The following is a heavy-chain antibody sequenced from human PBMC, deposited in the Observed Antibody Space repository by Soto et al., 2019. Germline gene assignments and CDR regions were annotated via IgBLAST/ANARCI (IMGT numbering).Heavy chain of an antibody. V-gene: IGHV3-30*18. J-gene: IGHJ4*02. Sequence: QVQLVESGGGVVQPGRSLRLSCAASGFTFNNYGIHWVRQAPGKGLEWVAVISNDGDDKYYADSVKGRFTISRDNSRNTLYLQMNSLRPEDTAMYYCGKEGRELWSAFDYWGQGTLVTVSS. D-gene: IGHD3-10*01. CDR3: GKEGRELWSAFDY. CDR2: ISNDGDDK. CDR1: GFTFNNYG.